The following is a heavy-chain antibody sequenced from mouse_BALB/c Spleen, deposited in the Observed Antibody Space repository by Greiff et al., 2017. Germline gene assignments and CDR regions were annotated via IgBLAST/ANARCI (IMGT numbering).Heavy chain of an antibody. V-gene: IGHV5-4*02. CDR3: ARGLYYDYSWFAY. D-gene: IGHD2-4*01. J-gene: IGHJ3*01. CDR1: GFTFSDYY. Sequence: EVQLVESGGGLVKPGGSLKLSCAASGFTFSDYYMYWVRQTPEKRLEWVATISDGGSYTYYPDSVKGRFTISRDNAKNNLYLQMSSLKSEDTAMYYCARGLYYDYSWFAYWGQGTLVTVSA. CDR2: ISDGGSYT.